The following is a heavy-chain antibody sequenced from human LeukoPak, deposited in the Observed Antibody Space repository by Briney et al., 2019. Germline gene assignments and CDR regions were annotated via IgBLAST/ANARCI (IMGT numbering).Heavy chain of an antibody. D-gene: IGHD3-9*01. CDR3: ARDPMGYFDYPYYFDY. CDR2: TYYRSKWYN. V-gene: IGHV6-1*01. CDR1: GDSVSSNSAA. Sequence: SQTLSLTCAISGDSVSSNSAAWNWIRQSPSRGLEWLGRTYYRSKWYNDYAVSVKSRITINPDTSKNQFSLRLNSVTPEDTAVYYCARDPMGYFDYPYYFDYWGQGTLVTVSS. J-gene: IGHJ4*02.